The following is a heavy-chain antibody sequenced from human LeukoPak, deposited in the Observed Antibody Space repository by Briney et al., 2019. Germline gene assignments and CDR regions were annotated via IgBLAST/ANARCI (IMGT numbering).Heavy chain of an antibody. CDR2: ISWNSGSI. J-gene: IGHJ6*03. CDR3: AREEGSSSWYAHLYYYYYMDV. CDR1: GFTFDDYA. V-gene: IGHV3-9*01. D-gene: IGHD6-13*01. Sequence: GGSLRLSCAASGFTFDDYAMRWVRQAPGKGLEWVSGISWNSGSIGYADSVKGRFTISRDNAKNSLYLQMNSLRAEDTAVYYCAREEGSSSWYAHLYYYYYMDVWGKGTTVTISS.